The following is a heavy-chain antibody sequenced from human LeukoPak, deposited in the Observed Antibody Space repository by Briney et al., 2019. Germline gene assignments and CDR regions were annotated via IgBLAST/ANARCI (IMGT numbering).Heavy chain of an antibody. Sequence: GGSPRLSCVASGFSFSTSAMHWVRQAPGKGLEWVTILSNDGSYTYYADSVKGRFTVSRDNSKNTLFLEMDSLRPEDTATYFCARDRKSGGGTALEDWGQGTLVTVSS. D-gene: IGHD2-15*01. V-gene: IGHV3-30*04. CDR3: ARDRKSGGGTALED. J-gene: IGHJ4*02. CDR2: LSNDGSYT. CDR1: GFSFSTSA.